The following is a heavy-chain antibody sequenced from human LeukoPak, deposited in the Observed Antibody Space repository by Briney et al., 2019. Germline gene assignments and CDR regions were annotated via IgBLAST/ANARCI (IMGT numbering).Heavy chain of an antibody. J-gene: IGHJ4*02. CDR2: ISSSPDDT. CDR3: ARGSRGNFDY. D-gene: IGHD4-23*01. V-gene: IGHV3-21*06. Sequence: GGSLRLSCAAFGFTFSDYSMNWVRQAPGKGLEWVSCISSSPDDTYYADSVKGRFTISRDNAKNSLYLQMSSLRAEDTAVYYCARGSRGNFDYWGQGTLVTVSS. CDR1: GFTFSDYS.